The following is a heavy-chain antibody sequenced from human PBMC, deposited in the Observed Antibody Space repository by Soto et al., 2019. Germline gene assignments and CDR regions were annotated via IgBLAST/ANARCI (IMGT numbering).Heavy chain of an antibody. V-gene: IGHV4-39*01. J-gene: IGHJ4*02. D-gene: IGHD6-19*01. CDR3: ARHGGYSSGWTDY. Sequence: SETLSLTCTVSGGSISSSSYYWGWIRQPPGKGLEWIGSIYYSGSTYYNPSLKSRVTISVDTSKNQFSLKLSSVTAADTAVYYCARHGGYSSGWTDYWGQGTLVTVSS. CDR2: IYYSGST. CDR1: GGSISSSSYY.